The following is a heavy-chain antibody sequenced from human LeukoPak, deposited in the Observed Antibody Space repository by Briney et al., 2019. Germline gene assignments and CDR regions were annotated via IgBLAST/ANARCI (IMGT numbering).Heavy chain of an antibody. D-gene: IGHD2-2*01. CDR1: GYTFTSYG. V-gene: IGHV1-18*01. Sequence: ASVKVSCKASGYTFTSYGISWVRQAPGQGLEWMGWISAYNGNTNYAQKLQGRVTMTTDTSTSTAYMELRSLRSDDTAVYYCARLIGYCSSTSKDDCYYYYGMDVWGQGTTVTVSS. J-gene: IGHJ6*02. CDR3: ARLIGYCSSTSKDDCYYYYGMDV. CDR2: ISAYNGNT.